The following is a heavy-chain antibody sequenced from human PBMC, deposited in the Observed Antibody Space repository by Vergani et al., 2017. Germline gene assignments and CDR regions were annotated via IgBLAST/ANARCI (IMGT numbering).Heavy chain of an antibody. D-gene: IGHD4-23*01. V-gene: IGHV4-61*02. Sequence: QVQLQESGPGLVKPSQTLSLTCTVSGASINNDFYYWPWIRQPAGKGLEWIGRIYVSGITDYNSSLQSRVSMSVDTSKNQFSLTLSSVTAADTAVYYCARDNEQLRPSAFDLWGQGTMVTVSS. CDR1: GASINNDFYY. J-gene: IGHJ3*01. CDR3: ARDNEQLRPSAFDL. CDR2: IYVSGIT.